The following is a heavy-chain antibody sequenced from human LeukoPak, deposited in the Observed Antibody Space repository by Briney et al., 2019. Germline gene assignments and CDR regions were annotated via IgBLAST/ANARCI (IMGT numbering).Heavy chain of an antibody. V-gene: IGHV3-7*03. D-gene: IGHD3-22*01. CDR2: IKQDGGEK. CDR3: ARRVHYYDTSGYSYYFDY. CDR1: RFTFSSYW. Sequence: PGGSLRLSCAASRFTFSSYWMSWVRQAPGKGLEWVANIKQDGGEKYYVDSVKGRFTISRDNAKNSLYLQMNSLRAEDTAVYYCARRVHYYDTSGYSYYFDYWGQGTLVTVSS. J-gene: IGHJ4*02.